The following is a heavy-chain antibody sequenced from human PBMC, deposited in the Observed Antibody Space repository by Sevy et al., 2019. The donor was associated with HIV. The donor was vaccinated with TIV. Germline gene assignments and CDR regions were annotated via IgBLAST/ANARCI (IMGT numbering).Heavy chain of an antibody. CDR3: ARDGGYSVKWYPLY. V-gene: IGHV3-30-3*01. Sequence: GGSLRLSCAASGFAFSTHAMHWVRQAPAKGLEWVAVISYEGTEPFYTAAVEGRFTISRDNSKNMLSLQINSLRPEDTAVYYCARDGGYSVKWYPLYWGHGTLVTVSS. J-gene: IGHJ4*01. CDR1: GFAFSTHA. D-gene: IGHD1-26*01. CDR2: ISYEGTEP.